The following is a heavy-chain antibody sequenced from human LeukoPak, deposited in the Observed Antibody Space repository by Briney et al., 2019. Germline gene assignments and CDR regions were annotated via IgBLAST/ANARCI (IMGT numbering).Heavy chain of an antibody. CDR2: IKSKTDNGTI. CDR3: TTDRLDFWSGYANYYYYYYMDV. D-gene: IGHD3-3*01. CDR1: GITINNVW. Sequence: GGSLRLSCVASGITINNVWMSWVRQAPGKGLEWIGRIKSKTDNGTIDYAAPVRDRFTISRDDSENTLYLHMSSLKTEDTAVYYCTTDRLDFWSGYANYYYYYYMDVWGKGTSVIVSS. J-gene: IGHJ6*03. V-gene: IGHV3-15*01.